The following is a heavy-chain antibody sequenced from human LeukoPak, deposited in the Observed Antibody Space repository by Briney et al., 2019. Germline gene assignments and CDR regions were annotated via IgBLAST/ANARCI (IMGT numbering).Heavy chain of an antibody. CDR2: INHSGST. J-gene: IGHJ6*03. Sequence: SETLSLTCAVYGGSFSGYYWSWIRQPPGKGLEWIGEINHSGSTNYNPSLKSRVTISVDTSKNQFSLKLSSVTAADTAVYYCARGGGIVVVPAAIRDYYYYVDVWGKGTTVTVSS. CDR1: GGSFSGYY. D-gene: IGHD2-2*02. CDR3: ARGGGIVVVPAAIRDYYYYVDV. V-gene: IGHV4-34*01.